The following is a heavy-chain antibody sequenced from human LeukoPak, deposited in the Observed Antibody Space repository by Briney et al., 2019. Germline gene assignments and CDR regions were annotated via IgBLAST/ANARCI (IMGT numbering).Heavy chain of an antibody. CDR2: IYYSGST. CDR3: ARDGGSWGLGMATITNYFDY. J-gene: IGHJ4*02. CDR1: GGSISSSSHY. Sequence: SETLSLTCTVSGGSISSSSHYWGWIRQPPGKGLEWIGSIYYSGSTYYNPSLKSRVTISVDTSKNQFSLKLSSVTAADTAVYYCARDGGSWGLGMATITNYFDYWGQGTLVTVSS. D-gene: IGHD5-24*01. V-gene: IGHV4-39*07.